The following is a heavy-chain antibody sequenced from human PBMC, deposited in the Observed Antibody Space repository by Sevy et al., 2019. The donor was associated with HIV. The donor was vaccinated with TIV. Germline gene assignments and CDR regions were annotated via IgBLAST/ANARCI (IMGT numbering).Heavy chain of an antibody. CDR3: LRGGGGY. Sequence: GGSLRLSCVASGFTFSDYWMTWVRQAPGKGLEWVGSINRDGSEKYYADSVKGRFTISRLNVKKSLFLQMNSLRVEDTAVYYCLRGGGGYWGQETLVTVSS. D-gene: IGHD2-15*01. V-gene: IGHV3-7*01. J-gene: IGHJ4*02. CDR1: GFTFSDYW. CDR2: INRDGSEK.